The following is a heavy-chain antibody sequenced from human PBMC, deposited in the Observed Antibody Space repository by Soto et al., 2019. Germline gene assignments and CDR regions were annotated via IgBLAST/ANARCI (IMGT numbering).Heavy chain of an antibody. V-gene: IGHV1-18*01. D-gene: IGHD2-21*02. CDR3: ARLQLGGDRMLNWFDP. CDR1: GYIFTKYG. J-gene: IGHJ5*02. Sequence: QVQVVQSGPELKKPGASVKVSCKAQGYIFTKYGIGWVRQAPGHGLEGMGLINVYNGDRKVAQKFKDRVSMTTDTATDTAYMELKSLRSGDTAVYYCARLQLGGDRMLNWFDPWGQGTLVTVSS. CDR2: INVYNGDR.